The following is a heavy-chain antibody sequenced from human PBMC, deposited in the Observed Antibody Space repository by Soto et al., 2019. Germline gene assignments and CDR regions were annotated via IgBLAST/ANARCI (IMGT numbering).Heavy chain of an antibody. CDR3: GRDAVTKRDFYYYGMDV. CDR1: GGSISSYY. J-gene: IGHJ6*02. V-gene: IGHV4-59*12. CDR2: IYYSGST. D-gene: IGHD4-4*01. Sequence: PSETLSLTCTVSGGSISSYYWSWIRQPPGKGLEWIGYIYYSGSTNYTPSLKSRVTISVDTSKNQFSLNLSSVTAADTAVYYCGRDAVTKRDFYYYGMDVWGRGTTVTVSS.